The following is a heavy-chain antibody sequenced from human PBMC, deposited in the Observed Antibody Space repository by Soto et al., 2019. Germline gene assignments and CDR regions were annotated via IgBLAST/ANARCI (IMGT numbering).Heavy chain of an antibody. CDR1: GGSISSSSFH. CDR3: ARFEGGWFDP. J-gene: IGHJ5*02. CDR2: IYYSGST. D-gene: IGHD3-16*01. V-gene: IGHV4-39*01. Sequence: PSETLSLTCTVSGGSISSSSFHWGWIRQPPGKGLEWIGSIYYSGSTYYSPSLKSRVTISVDTSKNQFSLKLSSVTAADTAVYYCARFEGGWFDPWGQGTLVTVSS.